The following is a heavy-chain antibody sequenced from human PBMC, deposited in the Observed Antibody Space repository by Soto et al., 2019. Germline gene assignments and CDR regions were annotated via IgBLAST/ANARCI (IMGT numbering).Heavy chain of an antibody. CDR2: ISATGGST. Sequence: GGSLRLSCAASGFTFNNYAMNWVRQAPGKGLEWVATISATGGSTYYADSVKGRFTISRDNAKNSLYLQMNSLRAEDTAVYYCARDPDQGYCSSTSCYLAAFDIWGQGTMVTVSS. J-gene: IGHJ3*02. D-gene: IGHD2-2*01. V-gene: IGHV3-23*01. CDR3: ARDPDQGYCSSTSCYLAAFDI. CDR1: GFTFNNYA.